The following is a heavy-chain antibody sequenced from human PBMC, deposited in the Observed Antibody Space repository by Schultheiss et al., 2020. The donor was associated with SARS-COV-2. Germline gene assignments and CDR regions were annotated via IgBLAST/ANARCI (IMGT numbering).Heavy chain of an antibody. D-gene: IGHD5-12*01. CDR1: GFTFNNYS. CDR2: IGRTPSNL. V-gene: IGHV3-21*01. Sequence: GESLKISCAASGFTFNNYSMNWVRQAPGKGLEWVSSIGRTPSNLYYADLVQGRFTISRDNTKNSLYLHMNSLRVDDTAVYYCARDGVGYDYGQYFDYWGQGTLVTVSS. J-gene: IGHJ4*02. CDR3: ARDGVGYDYGQYFDY.